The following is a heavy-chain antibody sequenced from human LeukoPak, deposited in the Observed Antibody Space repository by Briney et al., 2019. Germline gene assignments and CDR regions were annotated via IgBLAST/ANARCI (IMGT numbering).Heavy chain of an antibody. CDR2: ISGSGSGT. V-gene: IGHV3-23*01. Sequence: PGGSLTISCAASGFTFSSSAITWVRQAPGKGLEWVSGISGSGSGTYYADFVKGRFTISRDNSKNTMYLKMNSLRAEDTAVYYCAKMNGYMDVWGKGTTVTVSS. CDR1: GFTFSSSA. D-gene: IGHD1-1*01. J-gene: IGHJ6*03. CDR3: AKMNGYMDV.